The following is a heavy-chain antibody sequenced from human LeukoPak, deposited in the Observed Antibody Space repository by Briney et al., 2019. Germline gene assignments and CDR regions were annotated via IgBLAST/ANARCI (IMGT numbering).Heavy chain of an antibody. CDR3: ARGTEDYFWYFNY. CDR1: GGSISSYY. J-gene: IGHJ4*02. V-gene: IGHV4-59*01. D-gene: IGHD2/OR15-2a*01. CDR2: IYSSGST. Sequence: SETLSLTCTVSGGSISSYYWVWIRQPPGKGLECMGYIYSSGSTNYNPSLKSRITISLDASKNQFSLKLSSVTAADTAVYYCARGTEDYFWYFNYWGQGTLVTVPS.